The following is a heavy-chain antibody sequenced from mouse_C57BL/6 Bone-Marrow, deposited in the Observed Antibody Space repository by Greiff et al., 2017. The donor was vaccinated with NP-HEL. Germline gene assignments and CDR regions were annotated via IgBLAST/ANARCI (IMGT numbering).Heavy chain of an antibody. V-gene: IGHV1-55*01. CDR1: GYTFTSYW. D-gene: IGHD2-3*01. Sequence: QVQLQQPGAELVKPGASVKMSCKASGYTFTSYWMTWVKQRPGQGLEWIGDIYPGSGSTNYNEKFKSKATLTVDTSSSTAYMQLSSLTSEDSAVYYCARYDLWLLQDYWGQGTTLTVSA. CDR2: IYPGSGST. J-gene: IGHJ2*01. CDR3: ARYDLWLLQDY.